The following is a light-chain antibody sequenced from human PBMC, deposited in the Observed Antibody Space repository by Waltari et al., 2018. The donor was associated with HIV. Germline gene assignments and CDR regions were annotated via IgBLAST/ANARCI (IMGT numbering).Light chain of an antibody. J-gene: IGLJ3*02. CDR2: GST. CDR1: SSNIGAGYD. Sequence: QSVLTQPPSVSGAPGQRVTISCTGSSSNIGAGYDVHWYQPLPGTAPKLLIRGSTNRPAGVPDRFSGSKSGTSASLAITGLLTEDDADYYCQSYDRSLSTWVFGGGTKLTVL. V-gene: IGLV1-40*01. CDR3: QSYDRSLSTWV.